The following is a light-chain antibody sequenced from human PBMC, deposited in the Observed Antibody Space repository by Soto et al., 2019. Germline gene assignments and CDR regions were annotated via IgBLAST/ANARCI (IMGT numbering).Light chain of an antibody. J-gene: IGKJ4*02. V-gene: IGKV3-11*01. CDR1: QSVSSY. Sequence: EIVLTQSPATLSSSPGERATLSCRASQSVSSYLAWYQQKPGQAPRLLIYDASNRATGIPARFSGSGSGTDFTLTISSLEPEDFEVYYCQQRSNWPPTFGGGTKVEIK. CDR3: QQRSNWPPT. CDR2: DAS.